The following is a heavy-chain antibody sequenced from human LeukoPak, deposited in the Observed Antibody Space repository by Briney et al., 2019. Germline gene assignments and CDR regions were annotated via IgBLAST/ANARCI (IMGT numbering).Heavy chain of an antibody. CDR1: GYTFTSYG. Sequence: ASVKVSCKASGYTFTSYGISWVRQAPGQGLEWMGWISAYNGNTNYAQKLQGRVTMTTDTSTSTAYMELRSLRSDDTAVYYCARSYYDFWSEDYYGMDVWGQGTTVTVSS. V-gene: IGHV1-18*01. J-gene: IGHJ6*02. CDR2: ISAYNGNT. D-gene: IGHD3-3*01. CDR3: ARSYYDFWSEDYYGMDV.